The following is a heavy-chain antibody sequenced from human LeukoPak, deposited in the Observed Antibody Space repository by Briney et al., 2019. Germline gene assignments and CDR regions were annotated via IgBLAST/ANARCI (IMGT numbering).Heavy chain of an antibody. CDR2: IRSKANSYAT. V-gene: IGHV3-73*01. J-gene: IGHJ6*03. CDR1: GFTFSGSA. CDR3: TRHTENVLLRAYYMDV. D-gene: IGHD3-10*01. Sequence: PGGSLRLSCAASGFTFSGSAMHWVRQASGKGLEWVGRIRSKANSYATAYAASVKGRFTISRDDSKNTAYLQMNSLKTEDTAVYYCTRHTENVLLRAYYMDVWGKGTTVTVSS.